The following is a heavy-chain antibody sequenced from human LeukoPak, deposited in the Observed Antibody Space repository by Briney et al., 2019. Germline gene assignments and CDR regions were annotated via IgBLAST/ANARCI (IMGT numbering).Heavy chain of an antibody. Sequence: GASVKVSCKASGYTFTGYYMHWVRQAPGQGLEWMGWINPNSGGTNYAQKFQGRDTMTRDTSISTAYMELSRLRSDDTAVYYCARDAPSRYRYCSGGSCYDVPYYYYMDVWGKGTTVTVSS. D-gene: IGHD2-15*01. CDR2: INPNSGGT. CDR1: GYTFTGYY. CDR3: ARDAPSRYRYCSGGSCYDVPYYYYMDV. J-gene: IGHJ6*03. V-gene: IGHV1-2*02.